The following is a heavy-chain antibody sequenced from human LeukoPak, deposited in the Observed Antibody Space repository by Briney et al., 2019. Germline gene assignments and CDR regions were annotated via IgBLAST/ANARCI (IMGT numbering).Heavy chain of an antibody. CDR1: GGSISSYY. V-gene: IGHV4-59*01. CDR2: IYYSGST. J-gene: IGHJ4*02. CDR3: ARSVTISDPIDYFDY. Sequence: SETLSLTCTVSGGSISSYYWSWIRQPPGKGLEWIGYIYYSGSTNYNPSLKGRVSISVDTSKNQFSLKLSSVTAADTAVYYCARSVTISDPIDYFDYWGQGTLVTVSS. D-gene: IGHD4-17*01.